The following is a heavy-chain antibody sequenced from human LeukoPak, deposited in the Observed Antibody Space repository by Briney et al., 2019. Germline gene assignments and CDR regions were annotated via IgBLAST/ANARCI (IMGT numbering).Heavy chain of an antibody. Sequence: SETLSLTCAVYGGSFSGYYWSWIRQPPGKGLEWIGEINHSGSTNYNPSLKSRVTISVDTSKNQFSLKLSSVTAADTAVYYRARGRYSYGYNWFDPWGQGTLVTVSS. CDR1: GGSFSGYY. D-gene: IGHD5-18*01. CDR3: ARGRYSYGYNWFDP. CDR2: INHSGST. J-gene: IGHJ5*02. V-gene: IGHV4-34*01.